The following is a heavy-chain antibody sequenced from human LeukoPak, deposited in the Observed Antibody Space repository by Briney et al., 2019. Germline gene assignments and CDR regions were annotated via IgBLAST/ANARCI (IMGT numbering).Heavy chain of an antibody. CDR1: GGSISNEY. CDR3: ARRWGYCSGGSCRPFDY. Sequence: PSETLSLTCSVSGGSISNEYWNWIRQPAGKGLEWIGRIYSTGYTNYNPSFESRVTMSVDTSKNQFSLKLSSVTAADTAVYYCARRWGYCSGGSCRPFDYWGQGTLVTVSS. CDR2: IYSTGYT. V-gene: IGHV4-4*07. J-gene: IGHJ4*02. D-gene: IGHD2-15*01.